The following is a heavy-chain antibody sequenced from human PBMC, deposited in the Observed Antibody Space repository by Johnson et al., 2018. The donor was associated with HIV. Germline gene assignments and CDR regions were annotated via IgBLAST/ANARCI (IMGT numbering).Heavy chain of an antibody. D-gene: IGHD1-26*01. Sequence: VQLVESGGGVVRPGGSLRLSCAASGFTFDDYYMTWVRQAPGKGLEWVSGISWNGAYTGCAVSVKGRFTISRDTSKNTLYLQMNSLRAEDTAVYYCAIIPPGGAGKGADAFDIWGQGTMVTVSS. CDR2: ISWNGAYT. CDR3: AIIPPGGAGKGADAFDI. CDR1: GFTFDDYY. V-gene: IGHV3-20*04. J-gene: IGHJ3*02.